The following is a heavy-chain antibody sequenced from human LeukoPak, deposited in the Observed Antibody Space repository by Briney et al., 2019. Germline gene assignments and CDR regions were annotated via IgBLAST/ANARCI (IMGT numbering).Heavy chain of an antibody. CDR3: ARGYCSGGTCYLVESWLDP. CDR2: INPNSGGT. V-gene: IGHV1-2*06. D-gene: IGHD2-15*01. CDR1: GYTLTAYY. Sequence: GASVKVSCKASGYTLTAYYIYWVRQAPGQGLEWMGRINPNSGGTDYAQNFQGRVTMTRDTSISTAYIELSRLRSDDTAVYYCARGYCSGGTCYLVESWLDPWGQGTLVTVSS. J-gene: IGHJ5*02.